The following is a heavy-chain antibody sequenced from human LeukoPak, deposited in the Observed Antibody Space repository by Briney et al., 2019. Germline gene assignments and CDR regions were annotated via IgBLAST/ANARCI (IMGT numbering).Heavy chain of an antibody. Sequence: SETLSLTCTVSGGSIGTYYWSWIRQSPGKGLEWIGYIYVTGTRYNPYLQSRVTISVDRSRNQFFLKMGSVTAADTAVYYCARHIGGGIEDMDVWGKGTKVIVSS. D-gene: IGHD3-16*02. CDR1: GGSIGTYY. J-gene: IGHJ6*03. CDR3: ARHIGGGIEDMDV. CDR2: IYVTGT. V-gene: IGHV4-59*08.